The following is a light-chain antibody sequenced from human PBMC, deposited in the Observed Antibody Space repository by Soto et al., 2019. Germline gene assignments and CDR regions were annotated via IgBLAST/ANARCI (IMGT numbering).Light chain of an antibody. CDR1: ESLLPSGGKTF. V-gene: IGKV2D-29*01. Sequence: DIVMTQTPLSLSVTPGQPASISCKSSESLLPSGGKTFLSWFLQKSGQPPQVLIYDVSSRFPGVPDRFRGSGSGTDFTLQIRRVEAEDVGLYFCMQSTQLPFTFGPGTKLDIK. CDR2: DVS. J-gene: IGKJ3*01. CDR3: MQSTQLPFT.